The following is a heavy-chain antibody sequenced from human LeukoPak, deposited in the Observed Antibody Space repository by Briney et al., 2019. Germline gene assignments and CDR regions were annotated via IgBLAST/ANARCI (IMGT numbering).Heavy chain of an antibody. CDR2: IYYSGST. CDR3: ARGKSITMVRDDAFDI. V-gene: IGHV4-31*03. Sequence: SQTLSLTCTVSGGSISSGDYYWSWIRQHPGKGLEWIGYIYYSGSTYYNPSLKSRVTISVDTSKNQFSLKLSSVTAADTAVYYCARGKSITMVRDDAFDIWGQGTMVTVSS. CDR1: GGSISSGDYY. D-gene: IGHD3-10*01. J-gene: IGHJ3*02.